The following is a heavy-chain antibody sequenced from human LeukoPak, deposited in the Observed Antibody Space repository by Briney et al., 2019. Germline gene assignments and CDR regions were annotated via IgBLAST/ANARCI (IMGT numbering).Heavy chain of an antibody. CDR3: ARGTSSGYFQLYFDY. Sequence: GGSLRLSCAASGFTVSSNYMTWVRQAPGKGLEWVSVIYSGGSTYYADSVKGRFIISRDNSKNTLYLQMNSLRAEDTAVYYCARGTSSGYFQLYFDYWGQGTLVTVSP. D-gene: IGHD3-22*01. CDR2: IYSGGST. CDR1: GFTVSSNY. V-gene: IGHV3-53*01. J-gene: IGHJ4*02.